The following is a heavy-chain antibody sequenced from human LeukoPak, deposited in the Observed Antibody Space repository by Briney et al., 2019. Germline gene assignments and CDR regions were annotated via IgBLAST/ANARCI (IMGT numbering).Heavy chain of an antibody. CDR3: GRSGSSYANYLDY. CDR2: ISGSGGST. D-gene: IGHD3-10*01. CDR1: GFTFAGYA. V-gene: IGHV3-23*01. Sequence: GGSLRLSCAASGFTFAGYAMNWVRQAPGKGLEWVSGISGSGGSTYYADSVRGRFTISRDNSKNTLYLQMNSLRAEDTAVYYCGRSGSSYANYLDYWGQGTLVTVSS. J-gene: IGHJ4*02.